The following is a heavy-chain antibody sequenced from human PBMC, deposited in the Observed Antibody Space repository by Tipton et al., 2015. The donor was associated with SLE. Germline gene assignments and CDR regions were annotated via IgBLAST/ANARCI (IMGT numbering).Heavy chain of an antibody. CDR3: AKDRWGYYDLDV. D-gene: IGHD3-16*01. CDR2: IRGSGDST. CDR1: GFTFSSYV. V-gene: IGHV3-23*01. Sequence: SLRLSCAAPGFTFSSYVMSWVRQAPGKGLEWVSSIRGSGDSTYYADSVKGRFTISRDNSKNTLYLQMNRLGAEDTAVYYCAKDRWGYYDLDVWGKGATVTISS. J-gene: IGHJ6*03.